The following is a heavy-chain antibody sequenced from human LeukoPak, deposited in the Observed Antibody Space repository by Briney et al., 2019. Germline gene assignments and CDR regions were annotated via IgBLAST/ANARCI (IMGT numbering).Heavy chain of an antibody. CDR1: GGSISSYY. CDR3: ARQPELLWFGELST. J-gene: IGHJ4*02. D-gene: IGHD3-10*01. V-gene: IGHV4-59*01. Sequence: SETLSLTCTVSGGSISSYYWSWIRQPPGKGLEWIGYIYYSGSTNYNPSLKSRVTTSVDTSKNQFSLKLSSVTAADTAVYYCARQPELLWFGELSTWGQGTLVTVSS. CDR2: IYYSGST.